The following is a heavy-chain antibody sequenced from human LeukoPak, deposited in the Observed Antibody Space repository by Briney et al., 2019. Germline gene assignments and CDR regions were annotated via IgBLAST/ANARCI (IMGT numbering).Heavy chain of an antibody. J-gene: IGHJ4*02. D-gene: IGHD3-22*01. CDR3: AKDDTPMIVVVITTFSY. CDR2: IYSGGNT. V-gene: IGHV3-53*01. CDR1: GFTVSRNC. Sequence: GGSLRLSCAASGFTVSRNCMTWVRQAPGKGLEWVSPIYSGGNTYYADSVKGRFTISRDNSKNTLYLQMNSLRAEDTAVYYCAKDDTPMIVVVITTFSYWGQGTLVTVSS.